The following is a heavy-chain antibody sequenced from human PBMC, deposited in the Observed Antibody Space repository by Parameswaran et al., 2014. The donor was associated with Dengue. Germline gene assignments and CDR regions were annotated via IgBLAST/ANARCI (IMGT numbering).Heavy chain of an antibody. D-gene: IGHD6-19*01. Sequence: WIRQPPGKGLEWIGSIYYSGSTYYNPSLKSRVTISVDTSKNQFSLKLSSVTAADTAVYYCARQILIAVASSDWGQGNPGHRLL. J-gene: IGHJ4*02. V-gene: IGHV4-39*07. CDR3: ARQILIAVASSD. CDR2: IYYSGST.